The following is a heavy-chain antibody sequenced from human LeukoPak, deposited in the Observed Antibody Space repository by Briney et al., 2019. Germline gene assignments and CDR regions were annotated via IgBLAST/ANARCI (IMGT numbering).Heavy chain of an antibody. J-gene: IGHJ4*02. Sequence: SETLSLTCTVSGGSISSYYWSWIRQPPGKGLEWIGYIYYSGSTNYNPSLKSRVTISVDTSKNQFSLKLSSVTAEDTAVYYCARGHVDIVSTIQFDYWGQGTLVTVSS. V-gene: IGHV4-59*01. CDR3: ARGHVDIVSTIQFDY. CDR2: IYYSGST. CDR1: GGSISSYY. D-gene: IGHD5/OR15-5a*01.